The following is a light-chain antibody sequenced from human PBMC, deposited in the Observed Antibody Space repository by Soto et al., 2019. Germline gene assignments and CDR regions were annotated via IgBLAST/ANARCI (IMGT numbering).Light chain of an antibody. CDR1: QSVNSN. CDR3: HHHDQLPIP. J-gene: IGKJ5*01. V-gene: IGKV3D-15*01. CDR2: CIS. Sequence: EIVMTQSPATLSVSPGERATLSCRASQSVNSNYLAWYQQKHGQSPRLLIYCISKRATDIPYCSSGSGSGTSFTLTIRGLQPEYFATYYCHHHDQLPIPFGQGTRREIK.